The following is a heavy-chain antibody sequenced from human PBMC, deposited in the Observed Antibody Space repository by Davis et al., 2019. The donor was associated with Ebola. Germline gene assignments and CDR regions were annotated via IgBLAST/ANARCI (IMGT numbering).Heavy chain of an antibody. V-gene: IGHV4-39*07. CDR2: IYYSGST. CDR3: ARAQVVPAANYFDY. CDR1: GGSISSYY. J-gene: IGHJ4*02. D-gene: IGHD2-2*01. Sequence: MPSETLSLTCTVSGGSISSYYWSWIRQPPGKGLEWIGSIYYSGSTYYNPSLKSRVTISVDTSKNQFSLKLSSVTAADTAVYYCARAQVVPAANYFDYWGQGTLVTVSS.